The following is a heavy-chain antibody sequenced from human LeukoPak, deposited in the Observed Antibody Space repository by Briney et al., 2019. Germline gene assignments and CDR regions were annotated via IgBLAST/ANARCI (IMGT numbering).Heavy chain of an antibody. CDR2: ISGSGDSS. D-gene: IGHD2-21*02. J-gene: IGHJ2*01. CDR3: ARDRYCGGDCYYWYFDL. V-gene: IGHV3-23*01. CDR1: GITFTSYA. Sequence: GGSLRLSCAASGITFTSYAMTWVRQAPGKGLEWVSSISGSGDSSYYADSVKGRFTISRDNSKNTLYLQMNSLRAEDMAVYYCARDRYCGGDCYYWYFDLWGRGTLVTVSS.